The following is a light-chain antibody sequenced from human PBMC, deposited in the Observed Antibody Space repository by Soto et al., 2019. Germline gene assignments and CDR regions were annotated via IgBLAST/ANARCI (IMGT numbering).Light chain of an antibody. CDR2: EGS. Sequence: HSALSQPASVSGSPGQLLTISCTGTSSDVGSYNLVSWYQQHPGKAPNLMIYEGSKRPSGVSNRFSGSKSGNTASLTISGLQAEDEADYYCCSYAGSSTSFGTGTKVTVL. J-gene: IGLJ1*01. CDR1: SSDVGSYNL. V-gene: IGLV2-23*01. CDR3: CSYAGSSTS.